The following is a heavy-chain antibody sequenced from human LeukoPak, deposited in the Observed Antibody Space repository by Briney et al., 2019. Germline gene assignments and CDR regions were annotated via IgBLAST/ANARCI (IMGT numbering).Heavy chain of an antibody. CDR3: ARTKFGGPFFAY. CDR1: NDSINSHY. V-gene: IGHV4-59*11. D-gene: IGHD3-10*01. Sequence: SETLSLTCTVSNDSINSHYWNWIRQSPGKGLEWTGYISYSGSTNYNPSLRSRVTITLDRSKNQFSLDLTSVTAADTAVYFCARTKFGGPFFAYWGQGALVTVSS. CDR2: ISYSGST. J-gene: IGHJ4*02.